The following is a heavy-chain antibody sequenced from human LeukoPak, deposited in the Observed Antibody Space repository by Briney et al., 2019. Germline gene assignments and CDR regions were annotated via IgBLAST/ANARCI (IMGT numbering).Heavy chain of an antibody. CDR2: IRGSGGST. J-gene: IGHJ3*02. CDR3: AKATDALGDAFDI. CDR1: GFTFSSYT. V-gene: IGHV3-23*01. Sequence: GGSLRLSCAASGFTFSSYTMHWVRQAPGKGLEWVSAIRGSGGSTFYADSVKGRFTISRDNSKNTLYLQMNSLRAEDTAVYYCAKATDALGDAFDIWGQGTMVTVSS. D-gene: IGHD2-21*02.